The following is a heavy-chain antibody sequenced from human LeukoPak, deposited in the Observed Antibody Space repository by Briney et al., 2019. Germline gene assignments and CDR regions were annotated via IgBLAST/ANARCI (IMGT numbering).Heavy chain of an antibody. V-gene: IGHV3-11*01. Sequence: GGSLRLSCAASGFTFSDYSMTWIRQAPGKGLEWVSYISRSGNTIFYAGSVKGRFTISRDNAKNSLYLQMNSLRAEDTAVYYYARDNYDTSGCIDSWGQGTLVTVSS. CDR1: GFTFSDYS. CDR2: ISRSGNTI. CDR3: ARDNYDTSGCIDS. D-gene: IGHD3-22*01. J-gene: IGHJ4*02.